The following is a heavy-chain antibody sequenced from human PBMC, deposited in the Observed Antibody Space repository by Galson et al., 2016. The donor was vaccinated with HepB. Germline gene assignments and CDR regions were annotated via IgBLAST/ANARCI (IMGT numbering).Heavy chain of an antibody. CDR1: GDSISSYY. Sequence: ETLSLTCTVSGDSISSYYWSWIRQPPGKGLEWIGNVFYSGSTNYNPSLKSRVTISVDTSKNQFSLKLSSVTAADTAVFYCARGGVAAAGLTGYYYYGMDVWGQGTTVTVSS. J-gene: IGHJ6*02. CDR3: ARGGVAAAGLTGYYYYGMDV. V-gene: IGHV4-59*01. CDR2: VFYSGST. D-gene: IGHD6-13*01.